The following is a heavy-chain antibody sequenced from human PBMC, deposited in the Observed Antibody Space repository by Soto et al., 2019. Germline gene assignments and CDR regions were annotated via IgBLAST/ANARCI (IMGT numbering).Heavy chain of an antibody. CDR1: GFTFSSYS. V-gene: IGHV3-48*01. Sequence: GGSLRLSCAASGFTFSSYSMNWVRQAPGKGLEWVSYISSSSSTIYYADSVKGRFTISRDNAKNSLYLQMNSLRAEDTAVYYCARGAYCSSTSCSALDYWGQGTLVTVSS. CDR3: ARGAYCSSTSCSALDY. CDR2: ISSSSSTI. J-gene: IGHJ4*02. D-gene: IGHD2-2*01.